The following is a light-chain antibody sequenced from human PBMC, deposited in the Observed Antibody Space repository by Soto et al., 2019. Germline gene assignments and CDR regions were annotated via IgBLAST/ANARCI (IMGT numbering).Light chain of an antibody. V-gene: IGKV1-16*02. CDR1: QGIGNF. J-gene: IGKJ2*01. Sequence: DIQMTQSPSSLSASVGDRVTITCRASQGIGNFLAWFQQKPGKAPKSLIYDATRLQSGVPSKFSGSGSGTDFTLTISGLHPEDSAIYYCQQCNSYPRTLGQGTKLEI. CDR2: DAT. CDR3: QQCNSYPRT.